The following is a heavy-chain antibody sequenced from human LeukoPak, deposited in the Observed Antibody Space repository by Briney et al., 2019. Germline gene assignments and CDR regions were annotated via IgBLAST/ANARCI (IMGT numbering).Heavy chain of an antibody. CDR1: GFTFSDSF. V-gene: IGHV3-21*01. J-gene: IGHJ4*02. CDR3: ARLRRNSDRSDFFYYYDH. CDR2: VNTVSSYI. Sequence: GGSLRLSCAASGFTFSDSFMSWVRQAPGKGLEWVASVNTVSSYIYYADSMRGRFTISRDNAKNSLFLQMNSLRAEDTAVYYCARLRRNSDRSDFFYYYDHWGQGTLVTVSS. D-gene: IGHD3-22*01.